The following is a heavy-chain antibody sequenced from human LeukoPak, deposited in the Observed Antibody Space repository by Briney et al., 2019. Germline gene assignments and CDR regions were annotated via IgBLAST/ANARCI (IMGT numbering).Heavy chain of an antibody. J-gene: IGHJ6*02. CDR2: ISSSGSTI. D-gene: IGHD3-10*01. Sequence: GGSLRLSCAASGFTFSDSYMSWIRQAPGKGLEWVSYISSSGSTIYYADSVKGRFTISRDNSKNTLYLQMNSLRAEDTAVYYCARKFTMVRGVSDYYYGMDVWGQGTTVTVSS. CDR1: GFTFSDSY. V-gene: IGHV3-11*04. CDR3: ARKFTMVRGVSDYYYGMDV.